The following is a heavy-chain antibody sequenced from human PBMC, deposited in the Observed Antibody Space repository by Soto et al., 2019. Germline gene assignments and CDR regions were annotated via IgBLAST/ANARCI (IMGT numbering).Heavy chain of an antibody. J-gene: IGHJ3*02. CDR1: GGTFSSYT. V-gene: IGHV1-69*02. CDR2: IIPILGIA. Sequence: QVQLVQSGAEVKKPGSSVKVSCKASGGTFSSYTISWVRQAPGQGLEWMGRIIPILGIANYAQKFQGRVTITADKSTSTAYMELSSLRSEDTAVYYCARPTTEIAAAGYDAFDIWGQGTMVTVSS. CDR3: ARPTTEIAAAGYDAFDI. D-gene: IGHD6-13*01.